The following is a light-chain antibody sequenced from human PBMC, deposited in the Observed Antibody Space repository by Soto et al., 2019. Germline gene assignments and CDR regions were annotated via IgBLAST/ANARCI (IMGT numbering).Light chain of an antibody. Sequence: DIQMTQSPSSLSASVGDRXXXXXXASQGISSSLAWYQQEPGKAPKLLIYEASTLQSGVPSRFSGRGSGTDFTLTISGLQPEDFATYYCQQLNSYPFTFGQGTRLEIK. CDR1: QGISSS. V-gene: IGKV1-9*01. CDR2: EAS. J-gene: IGKJ5*01. CDR3: QQLNSYPFT.